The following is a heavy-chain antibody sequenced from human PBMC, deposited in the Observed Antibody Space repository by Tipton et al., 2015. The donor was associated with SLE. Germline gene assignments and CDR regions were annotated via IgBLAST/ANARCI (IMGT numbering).Heavy chain of an antibody. D-gene: IGHD6-13*01. CDR1: GDSIRSSSFY. Sequence: TLSLTCTVSGDSIRSSSFYWGWIRQPPGKGLEWIGSIYYSGSTYYNPSLKSRVTISVDTSKNQFSLKLSSVAAADTAVYYCARQGAAAGPGGFDYWGQGTLVTVSS. CDR3: ARQGAAAGPGGFDY. V-gene: IGHV4-39*07. CDR2: IYYSGST. J-gene: IGHJ4*02.